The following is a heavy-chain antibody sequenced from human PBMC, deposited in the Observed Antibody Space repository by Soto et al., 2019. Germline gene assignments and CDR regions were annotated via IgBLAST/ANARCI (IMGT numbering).Heavy chain of an antibody. CDR3: VRDLDGSGSYYTDY. Sequence: QIQLVQSGAEVKKPGASVKVSCKASGYTFSIYGINWVRQAPGQGLEWMGWTRPNTGNTKYAQNLQGRVTMTTDTSTSTAYRELRSLRPDDTAVYYCVRDLDGSGSYYTDYWGQGTLVTVAS. D-gene: IGHD3-10*01. CDR2: TRPNTGNT. V-gene: IGHV1-18*01. CDR1: GYTFSIYG. J-gene: IGHJ4*02.